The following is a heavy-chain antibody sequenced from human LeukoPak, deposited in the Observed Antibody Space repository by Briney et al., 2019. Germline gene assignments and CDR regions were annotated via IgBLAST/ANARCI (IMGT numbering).Heavy chain of an antibody. J-gene: IGHJ4*02. Sequence: GGSLRLSCAASGFTFSIYAMHWVRQAPGKGLEWVSGHSAIDCSTYYVDSVKGRFTFSRDNSKNALYLQMNRLRAEDTAVYYCAKRGPDYYFDYWGQGTLVTVSS. D-gene: IGHD3-10*01. CDR1: GFTFSIYA. CDR2: HSAIDCST. CDR3: AKRGPDYYFDY. V-gene: IGHV3-23*01.